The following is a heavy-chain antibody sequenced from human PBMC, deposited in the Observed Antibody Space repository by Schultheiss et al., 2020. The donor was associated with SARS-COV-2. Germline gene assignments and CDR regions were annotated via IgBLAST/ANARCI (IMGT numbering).Heavy chain of an antibody. CDR1: GGSVSSGSYY. Sequence: SETLSLTCTVSGGSVSSGSYYWGWIRQPPGKGLEWIGYIYYSGSTNYNPSLKSRVSISVDTTKNHFSLKLSSVTAADTAVYYCASPDYGSGSYESNYWGQGTLVTVSS. V-gene: IGHV4-61*03. CDR3: ASPDYGSGSYESNY. J-gene: IGHJ4*02. D-gene: IGHD3-10*01. CDR2: IYYSGST.